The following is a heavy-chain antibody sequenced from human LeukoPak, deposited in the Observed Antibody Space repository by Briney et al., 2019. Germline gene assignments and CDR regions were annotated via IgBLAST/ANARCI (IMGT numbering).Heavy chain of an antibody. Sequence: SETLSLTCTVSGGSISSYYWSWIRQPPGKGPEWIGHIYYSGSTNYNPSLKSRVTISVDTSKNQFSLKLSSVTAADTAVYYCARVRGSYDPDAFDIWGQGTMVTVSS. CDR3: ARVRGSYDPDAFDI. V-gene: IGHV4-59*01. D-gene: IGHD1-26*01. CDR2: IYYSGST. J-gene: IGHJ3*02. CDR1: GGSISSYY.